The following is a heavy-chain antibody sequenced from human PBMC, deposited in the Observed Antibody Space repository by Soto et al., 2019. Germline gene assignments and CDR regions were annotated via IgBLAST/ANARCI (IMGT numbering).Heavy chain of an antibody. J-gene: IGHJ6*02. CDR2: ISGSGGST. V-gene: IGHV3-23*01. D-gene: IGHD3-3*01. CDR1: GSTFSSYA. Sequence: GGSLRLSCAASGSTFSSYAMSWVRQAPGKGLEWVSAISGSGGSTYYADPVKGRFTISRDNSKNTLYLQMNSLRAEDTAVYYCAKVGSGGYYDFWSEIVPGVWGQGTTVTVSS. CDR3: AKVGSGGYYDFWSEIVPGV.